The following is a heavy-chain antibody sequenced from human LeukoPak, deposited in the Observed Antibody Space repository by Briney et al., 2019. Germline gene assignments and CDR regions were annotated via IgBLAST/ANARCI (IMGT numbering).Heavy chain of an antibody. Sequence: PGGSLRLSCAASGFTFSSYAMSWVRQAPGKGPEWVSVISGSGGSTHYADSVKGRFTISRDDSKNTLYLQMNSLRAEDTAVYYCAKVYSRSYHVLDYWGQGTLVTVSS. CDR2: ISGSGGST. CDR3: AKVYSRSYHVLDY. CDR1: GFTFSSYA. V-gene: IGHV3-23*01. J-gene: IGHJ4*02. D-gene: IGHD1-26*01.